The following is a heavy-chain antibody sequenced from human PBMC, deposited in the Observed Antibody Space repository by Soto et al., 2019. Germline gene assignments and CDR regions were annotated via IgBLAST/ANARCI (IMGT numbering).Heavy chain of an antibody. Sequence: QVQLVQSGAEVKKPGASVKVSCKASGYTFTSYSISWVRQAPGQGLEWMGWINANNGKTNYAQKLHGRVSMTTDTSTTTAYMELRSLRSDDTAVYYCARDDYRAFDIWGQGTMVTVSS. V-gene: IGHV1-18*01. CDR3: ARDDYRAFDI. J-gene: IGHJ3*02. D-gene: IGHD5-12*01. CDR2: INANNGKT. CDR1: GYTFTSYS.